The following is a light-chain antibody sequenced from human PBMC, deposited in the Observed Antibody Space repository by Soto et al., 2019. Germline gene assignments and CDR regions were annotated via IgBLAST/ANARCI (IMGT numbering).Light chain of an antibody. V-gene: IGLV3-21*02. CDR3: QVWDSGHDQVV. Sequence: VLTQPPSVSVAPGQTATITCGGNKIGSLSVRWYQQRPGQAPVLVMFDDSNRPSGIPDRFSGSNSGNTATLTISRVEDGDEADFYCQVWDSGHDQVVFGGGTKLTVL. J-gene: IGLJ2*01. CDR2: DDS. CDR1: KIGSLS.